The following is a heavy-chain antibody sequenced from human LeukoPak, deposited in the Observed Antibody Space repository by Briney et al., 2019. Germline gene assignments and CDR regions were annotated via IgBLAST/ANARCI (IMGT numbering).Heavy chain of an antibody. J-gene: IGHJ4*02. Sequence: GESLKISCKGSGYSFSNSWIGWVRQMPGKGLEWMGIIYPGDSDTRYSPSFQGQVTISADKSISTAYLQWNSLKASDTAMYYCARRRDLYSGSYYPFDYWGQGTLVTVSS. CDR2: IYPGDSDT. D-gene: IGHD1-26*01. CDR1: GYSFSNSW. CDR3: ARRRDLYSGSYYPFDY. V-gene: IGHV5-51*01.